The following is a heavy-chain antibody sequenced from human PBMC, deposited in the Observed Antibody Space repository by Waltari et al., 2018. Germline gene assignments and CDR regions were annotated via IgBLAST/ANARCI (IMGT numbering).Heavy chain of an antibody. CDR3: AKDSSYSNYVSGMDV. J-gene: IGHJ6*02. D-gene: IGHD4-4*01. V-gene: IGHV3-30*18. Sequence: EQLVESGGGLIQPGESLRVSCAVSGFTFSRYWMNWVRQAPGKGLEWVAVISYDGSNKYHADSVKGRFTISRDNSKNTLYLQMNSLRAEDTAVYYCAKDSSYSNYVSGMDVWGQGTTVTVSS. CDR1: GFTFSRYW. CDR2: ISYDGSNK.